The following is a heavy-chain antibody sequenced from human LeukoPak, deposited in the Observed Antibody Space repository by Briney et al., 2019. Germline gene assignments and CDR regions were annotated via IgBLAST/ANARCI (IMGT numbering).Heavy chain of an antibody. J-gene: IGHJ4*02. CDR2: ISGSGGST. D-gene: IGHD3-10*01. CDR3: AKDQEYYYGSGSYYNGFDY. V-gene: IGHV3-23*01. Sequence: GGSLRLSCAASGFTFSDYCMSWVRQAPGKGLEWVSAISGSGGSTYYADSVKGRFTISRDNSKNTLYLQMNSLRAEDTAVYYCAKDQEYYYGSGSYYNGFDYWGQGTLVTVSS. CDR1: GFTFSDYC.